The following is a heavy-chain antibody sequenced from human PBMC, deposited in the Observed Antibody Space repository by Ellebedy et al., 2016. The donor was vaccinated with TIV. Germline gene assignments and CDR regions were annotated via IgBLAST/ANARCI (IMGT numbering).Heavy chain of an antibody. Sequence: ASVKVSCKVSGYTLTELSMHWVRQAPGKGLEWMGGFDPEDGETIYAQKFQGRVTMTEDTSTDTAYMELSSLRSEDTAVYYCARLFRLSRYCSGGSCYFTNWFDPWGQGTLVTVSS. CDR1: GYTLTELS. V-gene: IGHV1-24*01. CDR2: FDPEDGET. CDR3: ARLFRLSRYCSGGSCYFTNWFDP. D-gene: IGHD2-15*01. J-gene: IGHJ5*02.